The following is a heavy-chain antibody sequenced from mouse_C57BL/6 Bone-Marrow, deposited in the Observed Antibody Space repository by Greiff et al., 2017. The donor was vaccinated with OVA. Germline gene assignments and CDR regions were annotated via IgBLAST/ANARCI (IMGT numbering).Heavy chain of an antibody. Sequence: VQLQQSGAELARPGASVKLSCKASGYTFTSYGISWVKQRTGQGLEWIGEIYPRSGNTYYNEKFKGKATLTADKSSSPAYMELRSLTSEDSAVYFCARYYEFAYWGQGTLVTVSA. D-gene: IGHD1-1*01. J-gene: IGHJ3*01. CDR3: ARYYEFAY. CDR1: GYTFTSYG. V-gene: IGHV1-81*01. CDR2: IYPRSGNT.